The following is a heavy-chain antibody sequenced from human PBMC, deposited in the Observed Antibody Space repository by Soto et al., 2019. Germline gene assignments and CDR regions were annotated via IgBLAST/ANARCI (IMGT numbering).Heavy chain of an antibody. CDR3: ARDSSSGRHGMDV. J-gene: IGHJ6*02. Sequence: ASVKVSCKASGGTFSSYAIGWVRQAPGQGLEWMGGIIPIFGTANYAQKFQGRVTITADESTSTAYMELGSLRSEDTAVYYCARDSSSGRHGMDVWGQGTTVTVSS. CDR2: IIPIFGTA. V-gene: IGHV1-69*13. CDR1: GGTFSSYA. D-gene: IGHD3-10*01.